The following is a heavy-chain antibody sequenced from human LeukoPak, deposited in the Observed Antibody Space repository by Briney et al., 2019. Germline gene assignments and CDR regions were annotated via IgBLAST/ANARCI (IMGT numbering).Heavy chain of an antibody. J-gene: IGHJ4*02. CDR3: ARERGWGYSYHIDY. V-gene: IGHV3-7*01. CDR1: GFTFSSYW. Sequence: GGSLRLSCAASGFTFSSYWMSWVRQTPGKGLEWVANIKQDGSEKYYVDSVKGRFTISRDNAKNSLYLQMNSLRAEDTAVYYCARERGWGYSYHIDYWGQGTLVTVSS. D-gene: IGHD5-18*01. CDR2: IKQDGSEK.